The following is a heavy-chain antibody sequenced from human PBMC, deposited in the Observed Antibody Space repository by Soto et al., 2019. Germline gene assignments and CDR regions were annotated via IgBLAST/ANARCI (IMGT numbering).Heavy chain of an antibody. CDR3: AKLDGVSTRYSSSWPFDY. D-gene: IGHD6-13*01. Sequence: GGSLRLSCAASGFTFSSYAMSWVRQAPGKGLEWVSAISGSGGSTYYADSVKGRFTLSRDNSKNTLYLQMNSLRAEDTAVYYCAKLDGVSTRYSSSWPFDYWGQGTLVTVSS. J-gene: IGHJ4*02. CDR1: GFTFSSYA. CDR2: ISGSGGST. V-gene: IGHV3-23*01.